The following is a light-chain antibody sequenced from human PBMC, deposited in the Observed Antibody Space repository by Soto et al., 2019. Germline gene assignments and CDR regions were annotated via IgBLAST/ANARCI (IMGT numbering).Light chain of an antibody. CDR3: QSYYSSLSGWV. V-gene: IGLV1-40*01. CDR2: GNS. CDR1: SSNIGAGYD. Sequence: QSVLTQPPSVSGAPGQRVTISCTGSSSNIGAGYDVHWYQQLPGTAPKLLIYGNSNRPSGVPDRFSGSKSGTSASLAIPGLQAEDEADYYCQSYYSSLSGWVFGGGTQLPVL. J-gene: IGLJ3*02.